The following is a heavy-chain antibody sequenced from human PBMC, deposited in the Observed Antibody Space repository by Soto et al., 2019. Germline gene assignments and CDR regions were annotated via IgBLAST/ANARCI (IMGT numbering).Heavy chain of an antibody. CDR2: IKYSGTT. CDR3: ARHGITGSYYDAFDI. Sequence: SQTLSHTCTVSAGTTSTRRRLRCCVRHPTGKGLEWIASIKYSGTTFYNPSLKSRVTLSVDTSKNQFALKLSSVTAAETAVYYCARHGITGSYYDAFDIWGQGTMVT. CDR1: AGTTSTRRRL. V-gene: IGHV4-39*01. D-gene: IGHD1-26*01. J-gene: IGHJ3*02.